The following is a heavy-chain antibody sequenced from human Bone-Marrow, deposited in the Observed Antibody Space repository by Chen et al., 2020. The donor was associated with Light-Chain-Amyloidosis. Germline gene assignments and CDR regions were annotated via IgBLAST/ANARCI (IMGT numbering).Heavy chain of an antibody. D-gene: IGHD3-22*01. CDR3: ARDLVPYDSSGYYYGFDY. CDR2: INPNSGGT. V-gene: IGHV1-2*02. Sequence: QVQLVQSGAEVKKPGASVKVSCKASGYTFTGYYMHLVRQAPGQGLEWMGWINPNSGGTNYAQKFQGRVTMTRDTSISTAYMELSRLRSDDTAVYYCARDLVPYDSSGYYYGFDYWGQGTLVTVSS. CDR1: GYTFTGYY. J-gene: IGHJ4*02.